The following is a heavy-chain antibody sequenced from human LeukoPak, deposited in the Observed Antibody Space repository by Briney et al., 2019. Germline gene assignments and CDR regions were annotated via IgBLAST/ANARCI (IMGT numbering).Heavy chain of an antibody. V-gene: IGHV1-8*01. D-gene: IGHD6-13*01. CDR1: GYTFTSYD. J-gene: IGHJ6*03. Sequence: ASVKVSCKASGYTFTSYDINWVRQATGRGLEWMGWMNPNSGNTGYAQKFQGRVTMTRNTSISTAYMELSSLRSEDTAVYYCARGSSSSWYRYYYYYYYMDVWGKGTTVTISS. CDR2: MNPNSGNT. CDR3: ARGSSSSWYRYYYYYYYMDV.